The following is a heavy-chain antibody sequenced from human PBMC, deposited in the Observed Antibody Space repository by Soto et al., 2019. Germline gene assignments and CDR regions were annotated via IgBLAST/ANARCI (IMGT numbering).Heavy chain of an antibody. D-gene: IGHD1-26*01. CDR3: APRKYGSFNIGAFDI. CDR2: ISKNGIDI. Sequence: EVQLVESGGGLVQPGGSLRLSCAASGFSFSTYEMNWVRQAPGKGLEWVSYISKNGIDIYYADSVKGRFTISRDNANNSLLLQMDSLRPEDTAVYYCAPRKYGSFNIGAFDIWGQGTMVTVSS. V-gene: IGHV3-48*03. J-gene: IGHJ3*02. CDR1: GFSFSTYE.